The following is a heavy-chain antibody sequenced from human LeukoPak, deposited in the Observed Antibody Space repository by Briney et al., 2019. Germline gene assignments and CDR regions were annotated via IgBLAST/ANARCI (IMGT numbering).Heavy chain of an antibody. CDR1: GYSFTTYW. CDR2: IYPGDSDT. CDR3: ARQHGSGSYYSRAIDY. V-gene: IGHV5-51*01. D-gene: IGHD3-10*01. J-gene: IGHJ4*02. Sequence: GVSLKISCEASGYSFTTYWIGWVRQMPGKGLELMGIIYPGDSDTRYSPSFQGQVTISADKSISTAYLQWSSLKASDTAMYYCARQHGSGSYYSRAIDYWGQGTLVTVSS.